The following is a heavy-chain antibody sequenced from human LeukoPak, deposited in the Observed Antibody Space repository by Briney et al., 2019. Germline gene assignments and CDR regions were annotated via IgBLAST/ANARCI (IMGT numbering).Heavy chain of an antibody. J-gene: IGHJ4*02. CDR1: GYTFTSYG. CDR3: AKDHYDSSGYDY. Sequence: SCKASGYTFTSYGMHWVRQAPGKGLEWVAVISYDGSNKYYADSVKGRFTISRDNSKNTLYLQMNSLRAEDTAVYYCAKDHYDSSGYDYWGQGTLVTVSS. CDR2: ISYDGSNK. V-gene: IGHV3-30*18. D-gene: IGHD3-22*01.